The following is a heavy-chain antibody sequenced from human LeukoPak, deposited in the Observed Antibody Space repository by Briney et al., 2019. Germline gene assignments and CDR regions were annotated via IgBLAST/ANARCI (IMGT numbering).Heavy chain of an antibody. V-gene: IGHV3-23*01. CDR3: AKQSAGSAAWYSLHYDF. CDR1: GFTLSGYA. J-gene: IGHJ4*02. D-gene: IGHD6-13*01. Sequence: GGSLRLSCAASGFTLSGYAMTWVRQAPGRGLEWVSSVDGGGGGTYYADSVKGRFTISRDNSKDTLYLQMNGLRAEDTAVYFCAKQSAGSAAWYSLHYDFWGQGTQVTGSS. CDR2: VDGGGGGT.